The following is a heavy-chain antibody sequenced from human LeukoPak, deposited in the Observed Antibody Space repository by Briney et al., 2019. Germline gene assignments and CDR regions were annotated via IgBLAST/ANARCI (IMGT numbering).Heavy chain of an antibody. Sequence: ASVKVSCKASGGTFSSYAISWVRQAPGQGLEWMGGIIPIFGTANYAQKFQGRVTIPADESTNTAYMELSSLRSEDTAVYYCARAGPTMTRQYYYYMDVWGKGTTVTISS. CDR3: ARAGPTMTRQYYYYMDV. CDR2: IIPIFGTA. D-gene: IGHD3-22*01. J-gene: IGHJ6*03. CDR1: GGTFSSYA. V-gene: IGHV1-69*13.